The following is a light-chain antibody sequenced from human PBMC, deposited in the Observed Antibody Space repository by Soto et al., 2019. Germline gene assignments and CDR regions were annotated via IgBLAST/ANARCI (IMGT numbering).Light chain of an antibody. CDR2: LHSDGGH. CDR3: QTWGTGTLV. Sequence: QLVLTQSPSASASLGASVKLTCTLSSGHSSYAIAWHQQQPEKGPRYLMKLHSDGGHTKGDGIPDRFSGSSSGTERYLTISSLQSEDEADYYCQTWGTGTLVLGGGTKLTVL. V-gene: IGLV4-69*01. J-gene: IGLJ2*01. CDR1: SGHSSYA.